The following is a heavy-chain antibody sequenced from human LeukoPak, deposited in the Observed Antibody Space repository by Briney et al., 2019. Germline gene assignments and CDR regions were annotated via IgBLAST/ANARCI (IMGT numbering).Heavy chain of an antibody. Sequence: GRSLRLSCAASGFTFSSYAIHCVRQTPGKGLEWVAVISDDGSSKYYADSVKGRFTISRDNSKNTLYLQMNSLRAEDTAVYFCARERLSATGTGWFEPWGQGTLVTVSS. CDR1: GFTFSSYA. V-gene: IGHV3-30*04. D-gene: IGHD6-13*01. J-gene: IGHJ5*02. CDR2: ISDDGSSK. CDR3: ARERLSATGTGWFEP.